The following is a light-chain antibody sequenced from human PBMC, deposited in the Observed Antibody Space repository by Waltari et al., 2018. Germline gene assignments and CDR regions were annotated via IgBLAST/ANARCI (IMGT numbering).Light chain of an antibody. CDR2: DAS. Sequence: EIILTQSPPTLSLSPGEKITLSSSTAQYISTSWITWYHQKPGQAPRLLIYDASSRAACIPDRFSGSGSGTDFTLTISRLEPEDSAVYYCQQYDGLLVTFGGGTKVEIK. J-gene: IGKJ4*01. CDR1: QYISTSW. CDR3: QQYDGLLVT. V-gene: IGKV3D-20*02.